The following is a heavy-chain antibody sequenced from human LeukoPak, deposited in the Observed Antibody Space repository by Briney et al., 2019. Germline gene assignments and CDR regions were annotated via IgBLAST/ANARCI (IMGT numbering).Heavy chain of an antibody. Sequence: SETLSLTCTVSGGSISSSSYYWGWIRQPPGKGLEWIGSIYYSGSTYYNPSLKSRITISVDTSKNQFSLKLSSVTAADTAVYYCARERDYDYGDYVPFDPWGQGTLVTVSS. CDR3: ARERDYDYGDYVPFDP. D-gene: IGHD4-17*01. V-gene: IGHV4-39*07. CDR2: IYYSGST. J-gene: IGHJ5*02. CDR1: GGSISSSSYY.